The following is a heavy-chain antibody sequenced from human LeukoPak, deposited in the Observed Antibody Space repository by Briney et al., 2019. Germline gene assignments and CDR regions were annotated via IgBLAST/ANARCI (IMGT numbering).Heavy chain of an antibody. CDR2: INHSGST. V-gene: IGHV4-34*01. J-gene: IGHJ6*02. Sequence: SETLSLTCAVYGGSFSGYYWSWIRQPPGKGLEWIGEINHSGSTNYNPPLKSRVTISVDTSKNQFSLKLSSVTAADTAVYYCARGRITIFGVVSSNYGMDVWGQGTTVTVSS. CDR3: ARGRITIFGVVSSNYGMDV. CDR1: GGSFSGYY. D-gene: IGHD3-3*01.